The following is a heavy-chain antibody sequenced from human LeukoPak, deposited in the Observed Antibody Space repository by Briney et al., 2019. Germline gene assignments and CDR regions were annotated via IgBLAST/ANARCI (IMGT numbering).Heavy chain of an antibody. J-gene: IGHJ6*03. Sequence: PSETLSLTCTVSGGSLSTYYWSWLRQPAGKGLEWIGRIYISESVNYNPSLKSRVTMSVDTSKNQFSLRLRSVTAADTAVYYCARDPQLTPALSGYMDVWGKGTTVTVSS. CDR3: ARDPQLTPALSGYMDV. V-gene: IGHV4-4*07. CDR2: IYISESV. D-gene: IGHD4-17*01. CDR1: GGSLSTYY.